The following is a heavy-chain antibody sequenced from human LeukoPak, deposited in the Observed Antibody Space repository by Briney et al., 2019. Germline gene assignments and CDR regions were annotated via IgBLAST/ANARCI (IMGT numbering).Heavy chain of an antibody. CDR3: ARHYGP. J-gene: IGHJ4*02. D-gene: IGHD3-10*01. Sequence: SETLSLTCTVSGGSISGGSYYWGWIRQPPGKGLEWIGSIYYSGSTYYNPSLKSRVTISVDTSKNQFSLKLNSVTATDTAMYYCARHYGPWGQGTLVTVSS. CDR2: IYYSGST. CDR1: GGSISGGSYY. V-gene: IGHV4-39*01.